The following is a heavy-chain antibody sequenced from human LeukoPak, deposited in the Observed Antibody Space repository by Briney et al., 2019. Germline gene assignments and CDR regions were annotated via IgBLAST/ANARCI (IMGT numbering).Heavy chain of an antibody. CDR2: IYYSGST. CDR3: ARPTFSGYYSGPFDI. CDR1: GGSISSSTYY. V-gene: IGHV4-39*01. J-gene: IGHJ3*02. D-gene: IGHD3-22*01. Sequence: SETLSLTCTVSGGSISSSTYYWGWIRQPPGKGLEWIGSIYYSGSTYYNPSLKGRVTISVDTSKNQFSLKLSSVTAADTAVYFCARPTFSGYYSGPFDIWGQGTIVTVSS.